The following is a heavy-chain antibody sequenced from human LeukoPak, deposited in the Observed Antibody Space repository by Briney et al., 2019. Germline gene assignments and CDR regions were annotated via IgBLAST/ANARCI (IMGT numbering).Heavy chain of an antibody. Sequence: ASVKVSCKASGYTFTSSGITWVRQAPGQGLEWMGWVSAYNGDTTYAQKLQGRVTMTTDTSTSTAYMELRSLTSDDTAVYYCTRRELLVRSWFDPWGQGTLVTVSS. CDR2: VSAYNGDT. V-gene: IGHV1-18*01. J-gene: IGHJ5*02. D-gene: IGHD1-26*01. CDR3: TRRELLVRSWFDP. CDR1: GYTFTSSG.